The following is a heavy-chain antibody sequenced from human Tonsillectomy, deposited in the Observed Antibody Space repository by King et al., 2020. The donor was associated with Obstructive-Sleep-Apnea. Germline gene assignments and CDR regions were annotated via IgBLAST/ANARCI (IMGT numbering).Heavy chain of an antibody. CDR1: GASISSGGYY. V-gene: IGHV4-31*03. J-gene: IGHJ5*02. CDR3: ARDCAGTPGGPWFDP. Sequence: VQLQESGPGLVKPSQTLSLTCTVSGASISSGGYYWSWIRQLPGKGLEWFGYIYYSGSTYYNPSLKSRVTISLDTSKNQFSLKLTSVTAADTAVYYCARDCAGTPGGPWFDPWGQGTLVTVSS. D-gene: IGHD2-21*01. CDR2: IYYSGST.